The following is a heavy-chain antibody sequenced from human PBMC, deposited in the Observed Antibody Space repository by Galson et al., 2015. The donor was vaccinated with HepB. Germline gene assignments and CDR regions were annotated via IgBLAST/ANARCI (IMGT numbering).Heavy chain of an antibody. CDR3: ARRPRVGATANDY. J-gene: IGHJ4*02. Sequence: SLRLSCAASGFTFSSYAMHWVRQAPGKGLEWVAVISDDGSNKYYADPVKGRFTISRDNSKNTLYLQMNSLRAEDTAVYYCARRPRVGATANDYWGQGTLVTVSS. CDR1: GFTFSSYA. CDR2: ISDDGSNK. V-gene: IGHV3-30-3*01. D-gene: IGHD1-26*01.